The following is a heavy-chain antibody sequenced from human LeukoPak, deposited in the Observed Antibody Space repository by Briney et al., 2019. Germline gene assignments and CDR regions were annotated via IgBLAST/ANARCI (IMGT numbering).Heavy chain of an antibody. V-gene: IGHV1-18*01. J-gene: IGHJ6*02. Sequence: GASVKVSCKASGYTFTSYGISWVRQAPGQVLELMGWISAYNGNTNYAQKLQGRVTMTTDSSTSTAYIELRSLRSDDTAVYYCARGEESYYYGMDVWGQGTTVTVSS. CDR2: ISAYNGNT. CDR3: ARGEESYYYGMDV. CDR1: GYTFTSYG. D-gene: IGHD5-24*01.